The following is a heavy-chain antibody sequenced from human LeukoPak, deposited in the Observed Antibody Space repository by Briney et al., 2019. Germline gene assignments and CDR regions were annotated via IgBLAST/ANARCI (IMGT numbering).Heavy chain of an antibody. V-gene: IGHV4-61*01. J-gene: IGHJ5*02. CDR2: NYYHGRT. D-gene: IGHD3-10*01. Sequence: PSETLSLTGTVSGGSVSSGSYYWSWIRQPPGKGLEWIGYNYYHGRTNYNPSLKSRVTISIDTSKNQFSLRLTSVTAADTAVYYCARDHGGNWFDPWGQGTLVTVSS. CDR3: ARDHGGNWFDP. CDR1: GGSVSSGSYY.